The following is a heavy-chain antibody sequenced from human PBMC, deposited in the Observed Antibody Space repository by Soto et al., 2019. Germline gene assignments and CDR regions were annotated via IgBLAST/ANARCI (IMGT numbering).Heavy chain of an antibody. CDR2: IKSKTDGGTT. CDR1: GFTFSNAW. Sequence: EVQLVESGGGLVKPGGSLRLSCAASGFTFSNAWMSWVRQAPGKGLEWVGRIKSKTDGGTTDYAAPVKGRFTISRDDSKNTLYLQMNSLKTEDTAVYYCTTGPMNTVTTGSLSYPSYYYYGMDVWGQGTTVTVSS. CDR3: TTGPMNTVTTGSLSYPSYYYYGMDV. J-gene: IGHJ6*02. V-gene: IGHV3-15*01. D-gene: IGHD4-17*01.